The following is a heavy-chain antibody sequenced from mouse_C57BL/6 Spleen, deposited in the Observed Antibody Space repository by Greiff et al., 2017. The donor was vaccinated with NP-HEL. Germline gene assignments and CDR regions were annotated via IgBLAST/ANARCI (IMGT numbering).Heavy chain of an antibody. V-gene: IGHV5-6*01. CDR1: GFTFSSYG. D-gene: IGHD1-1*01. CDR3: ARLTTVVAPFDY. CDR2: ISSGGSYT. J-gene: IGHJ2*01. Sequence: EVMLVESGGDLVKPGGSLKLSCAASGFTFSSYGMSWVRQTPDKRLEWVATISSGGSYTYYPDSVKGRFTISRDNAKNTLYLQMSSLKSEDTAMYYCARLTTVVAPFDYWGQGTTLTVSS.